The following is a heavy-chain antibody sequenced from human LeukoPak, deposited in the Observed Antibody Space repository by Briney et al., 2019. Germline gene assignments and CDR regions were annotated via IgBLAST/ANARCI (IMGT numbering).Heavy chain of an antibody. V-gene: IGHV3-43D*03. CDR3: AKSPAADHRGYYYYYMDV. CDR1: GFTFDDYA. D-gene: IGHD6-13*01. J-gene: IGHJ6*03. CDR2: ISWDGGST. Sequence: GGSLRLSCAASGFTFDDYATHWVRQAPGKGLEWVSLISWDGGSTYYADSVKGRFTISRDNSKNSLYLQMNSLRAEDTALYYCAKSPAADHRGYYYYYMDVWGKGTTVTVSS.